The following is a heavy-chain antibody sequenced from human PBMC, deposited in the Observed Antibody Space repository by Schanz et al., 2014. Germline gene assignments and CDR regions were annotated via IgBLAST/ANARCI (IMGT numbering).Heavy chain of an antibody. Sequence: QVQLVQSGAEVKKPGASVKVSCKASGYTLTGFGVSWVRQAPGQGREWMGWISAYSGNSKYAQKLQGSVTMTRDTSTSTVYMELSSLRSEDTAVYYCASALTTWGGMDVWGQGTTVTVSS. CDR2: ISAYSGNS. CDR3: ASALTTWGGMDV. J-gene: IGHJ6*02. CDR1: GYTLTGFG. V-gene: IGHV1-18*01. D-gene: IGHD4-4*01.